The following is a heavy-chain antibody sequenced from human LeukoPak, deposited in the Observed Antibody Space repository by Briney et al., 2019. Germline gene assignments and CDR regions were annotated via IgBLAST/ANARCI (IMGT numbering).Heavy chain of an antibody. Sequence: PSETLSLTCTVSGGSISSSYSYWGWIRQPPGKGLEWIENIYYSGSTYYSPSLTSRVTVSVDTSENQFSLKLSSVTAADTAVYYCARAHSIASYYYGVDVWGQGTTVTVSS. CDR1: GGSISSSYSY. CDR2: IYYSGST. D-gene: IGHD2/OR15-2a*01. V-gene: IGHV4-39*07. CDR3: ARAHSIASYYYGVDV. J-gene: IGHJ6*02.